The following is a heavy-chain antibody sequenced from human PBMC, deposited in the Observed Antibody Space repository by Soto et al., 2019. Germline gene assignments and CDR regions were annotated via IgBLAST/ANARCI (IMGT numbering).Heavy chain of an antibody. Sequence: ASVKVSCKASGYTFTGYYMHWVRQAPGQGLEWMGWINPNSGGTNYAQKFQGRVTVTRDTSISTAYMELSRLRSDDTAVYYCARVEMATRYYFDYWGQGTLVTVSS. D-gene: IGHD5-12*01. CDR2: INPNSGGT. V-gene: IGHV1-2*02. CDR1: GYTFTGYY. CDR3: ARVEMATRYYFDY. J-gene: IGHJ4*02.